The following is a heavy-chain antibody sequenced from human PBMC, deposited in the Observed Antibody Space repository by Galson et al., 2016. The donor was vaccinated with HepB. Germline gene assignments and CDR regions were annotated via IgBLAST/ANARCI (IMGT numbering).Heavy chain of an antibody. CDR1: GVSIIGSSLY. D-gene: IGHD6-19*01. V-gene: IGHV4-39*01. J-gene: IGHJ3*02. CDR3: ARRHTSGWYRDAFDI. Sequence: SETLSLTCTVSGVSIIGSSLYWAWIRQSPDRGLEWIGNIHYSGSTYYNPSLKSRVTISVDTSKNQVSLRLTSVTATDSAVYYCARRHTSGWYRDAFDIWGQGTMVTVSS. CDR2: IHYSGST.